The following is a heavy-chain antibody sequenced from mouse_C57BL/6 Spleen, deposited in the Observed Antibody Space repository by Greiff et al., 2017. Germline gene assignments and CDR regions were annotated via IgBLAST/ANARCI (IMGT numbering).Heavy chain of an antibody. V-gene: IGHV1-55*01. CDR2: LYPGRGST. Sequence: VQLQQPGAELVQPGASAKMSCKASGYTFTSYWITWVKQRPGQGLEWIGDLYPGRGSTNYTVTFKRKATLTVDTSSCTAYMQLSSLTSEDSAVYYCAIRELLLLDYWGQVASVTVSS. J-gene: IGHJ4*01. D-gene: IGHD1-1*02. CDR3: AIRELLLLDY. CDR1: GYTFTSYW.